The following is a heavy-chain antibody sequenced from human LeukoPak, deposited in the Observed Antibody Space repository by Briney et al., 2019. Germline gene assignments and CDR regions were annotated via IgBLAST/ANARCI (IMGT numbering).Heavy chain of an antibody. D-gene: IGHD4-11*01. CDR1: GFIFSSYG. CDR3: AKSDYSDYYFDS. J-gene: IGHJ4*02. CDR2: ISYDGSKT. V-gene: IGHV3-30*18. Sequence: GGSLRLSCAASGFIFSSYGMHWVRQAPGKGLGWVAVISYDGSKTKYADSVEGRFSISRDNSKNTVYLQMNSLRAEDTAVYYCAKSDYSDYYFDSWGQGTLVTVSS.